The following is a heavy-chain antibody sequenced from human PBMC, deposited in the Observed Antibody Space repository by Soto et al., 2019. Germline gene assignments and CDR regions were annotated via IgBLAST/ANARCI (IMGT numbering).Heavy chain of an antibody. CDR3: VPGTLGSYGHVYFDC. Sequence: QITLKESGPPLVKPTQTLTLTCSLSGFSVSSNGARVGWIRQPPGKALEWLALIYWDDDKKYNPSLKSRLTIPNDTSETQVVVTVTDVDPAYTATYYCVPGTLGSYGHVYFDCWGQGTMVTVSS. D-gene: IGHD5-18*01. J-gene: IGHJ4*02. CDR2: IYWDDDK. CDR1: GFSVSSNGAR. V-gene: IGHV2-5*02.